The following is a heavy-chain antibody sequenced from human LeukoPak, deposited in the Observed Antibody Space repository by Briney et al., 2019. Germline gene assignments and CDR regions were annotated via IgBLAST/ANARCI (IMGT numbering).Heavy chain of an antibody. D-gene: IGHD5-12*01. Sequence: SETLSLTCAVYGGSVSGYYWSWIRQPPGKGLEWMVELNHSGSTNYNTFPKSRVTISVDTSKNQFSLKLSSATAADTAVYYCARRLRQKLYYFDYWGQGTLVTVSS. CDR1: GGSVSGYY. CDR2: LNHSGST. V-gene: IGHV4-34*01. CDR3: ARRLRQKLYYFDY. J-gene: IGHJ4*02.